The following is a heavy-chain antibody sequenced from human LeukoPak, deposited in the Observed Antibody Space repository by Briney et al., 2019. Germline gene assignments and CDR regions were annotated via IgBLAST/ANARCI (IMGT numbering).Heavy chain of an antibody. V-gene: IGHV3-49*04. D-gene: IGHD3-3*01. Sequence: PGGSLRLSCTASGFTFGDYAMSWVRQAPGKGLEWVGFIRSKAYGGTTEYTASVKGRFTISRDDSKSIAYLQMNSLKTEDTAVYYCTKTYYDFWSGYYTGSYYWGQGTLVTVSS. J-gene: IGHJ4*02. CDR3: TKTYYDFWSGYYTGSYY. CDR1: GFTFGDYA. CDR2: IRSKAYGGTT.